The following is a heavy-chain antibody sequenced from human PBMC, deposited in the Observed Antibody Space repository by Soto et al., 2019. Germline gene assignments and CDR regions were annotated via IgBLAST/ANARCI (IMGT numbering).Heavy chain of an antibody. J-gene: IGHJ4*02. V-gene: IGHV1-3*01. CDR3: ARDGVAAGNINFDY. CDR2: ISGGNGNT. CDR1: GYIFTKSS. D-gene: IGHD6-25*01. Sequence: ASVKGSCKSSGYIFTKSSMHWVRQAPGQRLECMGWISGGNGNTKYSPKLQDRVTITRDTSASTAYMELSSLRSEDTALYYCARDGVAAGNINFDYWGQGTLVTVSS.